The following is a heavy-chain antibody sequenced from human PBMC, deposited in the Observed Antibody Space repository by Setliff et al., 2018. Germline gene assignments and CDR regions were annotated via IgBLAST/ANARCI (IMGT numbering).Heavy chain of an antibody. CDR1: GYTFSSYA. CDR3: ARGYCSGGSCADFDY. J-gene: IGHJ4*02. Sequence: ASVKVSCKASGYTFSSYAMNWVRQAPGQGLEGMGRINTITGNPTYAQGFTGRFVFSLDTSVSTAYLQISSVKAEDTAVYYCARGYCSGGSCADFDYWGQGTLVTFSS. V-gene: IGHV7-4-1*02. D-gene: IGHD2-15*01. CDR2: INTITGNP.